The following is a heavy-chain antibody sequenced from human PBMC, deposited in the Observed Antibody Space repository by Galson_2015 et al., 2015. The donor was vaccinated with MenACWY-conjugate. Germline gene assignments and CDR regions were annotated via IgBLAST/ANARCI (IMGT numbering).Heavy chain of an antibody. V-gene: IGHV4-39*01. J-gene: IGHJ4*02. CDR2: IYYTGST. D-gene: IGHD5-18*01. CDR1: GDSISSRSYQ. Sequence: ETLSLTCTVSGDSISSRSYQWGWIRQPPGKGLEWIGSIYYTGSTYDNPSFKSRASISVDTSKNQFSLKLSSVTAADTAVYYCARHWPQYSYGRYFDYWGQGTLVIVSS. CDR3: ARHWPQYSYGRYFDY.